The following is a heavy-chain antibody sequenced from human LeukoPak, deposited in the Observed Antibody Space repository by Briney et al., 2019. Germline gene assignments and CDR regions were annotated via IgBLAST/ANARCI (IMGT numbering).Heavy chain of an antibody. J-gene: IGHJ5*02. CDR1: GGSFSGYY. Sequence: PSETLSLTCAVYGGSFSGYYWSWIRQPPGKGLEWIGEINHSGSTNYNPSLKSRVTISVDTSKNQFSLKLSSVTAADTAVYYCAREGSEGAVLRYFDWLFSNWFDPWGQGTLVTVSS. V-gene: IGHV4-34*01. CDR2: INHSGST. D-gene: IGHD3-9*01. CDR3: AREGSEGAVLRYFDWLFSNWFDP.